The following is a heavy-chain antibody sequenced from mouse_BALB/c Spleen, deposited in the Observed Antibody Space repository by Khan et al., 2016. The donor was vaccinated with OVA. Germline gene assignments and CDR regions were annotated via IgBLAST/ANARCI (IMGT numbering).Heavy chain of an antibody. Sequence: EVELVESGGGLVKPGGSLKFSCAASGFTFSNYAMSWVRQTPEKRLEWVASISSGGSTYYPDSVKGRFTISRDNARNILYLQMSSLRSEDTAMYYCGRDYWFTYWGQGTLVTVSA. J-gene: IGHJ3*01. V-gene: IGHV5-6-5*01. CDR3: GRDYWFTY. CDR1: GFTFSNYA. CDR2: ISSGGST.